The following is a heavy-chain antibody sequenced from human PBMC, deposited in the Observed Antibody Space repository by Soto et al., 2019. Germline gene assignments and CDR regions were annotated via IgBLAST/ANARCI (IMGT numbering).Heavy chain of an antibody. J-gene: IGHJ3*02. CDR1: GFTFSSYW. CDR2: IKQDGSEK. Sequence: EVQLVESGGGLVQPGGSLRLSCAASGFTFSSYWMSWVRQAPGKGLEWVANIKQDGSEKYYVDSVKGRFTISRDNAKNSLYLQMNSLRAEETAVYYCARGPRITMVRGGYAFDIWGQGTMVTVSS. D-gene: IGHD3-10*01. CDR3: ARGPRITMVRGGYAFDI. V-gene: IGHV3-7*01.